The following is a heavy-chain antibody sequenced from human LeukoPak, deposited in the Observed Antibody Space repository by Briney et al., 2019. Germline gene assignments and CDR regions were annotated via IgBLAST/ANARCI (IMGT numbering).Heavy chain of an antibody. J-gene: IGHJ4*02. D-gene: IGHD1-26*01. CDR1: GFTFTDYP. CDR2: LTRSGGDT. Sequence: PGGSLRLSCAASGFTFTDYPMSWVRQAPGKGVEWVSALTRSGGDTYHADTVKGRFTISRDNSKDTLYLQMNSLRAEDTAVYYCARGSIMGARGLGDYWGQGTLVTVSS. CDR3: ARGSIMGARGLGDY. V-gene: IGHV3-23*01.